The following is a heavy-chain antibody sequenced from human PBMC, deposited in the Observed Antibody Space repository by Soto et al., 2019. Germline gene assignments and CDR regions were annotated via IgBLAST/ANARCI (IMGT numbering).Heavy chain of an antibody. V-gene: IGHV3-23*01. Sequence: GGSLRLSCAASGFTFSSYAMSWVRQAPGKGLEWVSAISGSGGSTYYADSVKGRFTISRDNSKNTLYLQMNSLRAEDTAVYYCAKDPGLGAGRVVSLRGYYFDYWGQGTLVTVSS. CDR3: AKDPGLGAGRVVSLRGYYFDY. D-gene: IGHD3-10*01. CDR2: ISGSGGST. J-gene: IGHJ4*02. CDR1: GFTFSSYA.